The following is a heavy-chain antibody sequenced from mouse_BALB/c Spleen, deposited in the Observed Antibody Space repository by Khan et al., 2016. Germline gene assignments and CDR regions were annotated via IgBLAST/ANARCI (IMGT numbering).Heavy chain of an antibody. J-gene: IGHJ4*01. V-gene: IGHV9-1*02. CDR2: INTYTGEP. CDR1: GYTFTNYG. Sequence: QIQLVQSGPELKKPGETVKISCKASGYTFTNYGMNWVKQAPGKGLKWMGWINTYTGEPTYADDFKGRFALSLETSASTAYLQINNLKNEDMATXFSARSRGSLSSMDYWGQGTTVTVSS. CDR3: ARSRGSLSSMDY.